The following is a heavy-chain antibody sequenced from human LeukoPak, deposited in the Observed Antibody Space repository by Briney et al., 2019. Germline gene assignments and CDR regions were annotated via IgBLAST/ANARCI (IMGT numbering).Heavy chain of an antibody. D-gene: IGHD3-22*01. V-gene: IGHV1-46*01. Sequence: ASVKVSCKASGYTFTSYYMHWVRQAPGQGLEWMGIINPSGGSTSYAQKFQGRVTMTRDTSTSTVCMELSSLRSEDTAVYYCARDGVPYYDSSGYHFDYWGQGTLVTVSS. CDR1: GYTFTSYY. CDR2: INPSGGST. CDR3: ARDGVPYYDSSGYHFDY. J-gene: IGHJ4*02.